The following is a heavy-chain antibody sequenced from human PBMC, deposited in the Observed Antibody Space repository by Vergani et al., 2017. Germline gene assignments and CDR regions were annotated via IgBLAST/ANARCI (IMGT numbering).Heavy chain of an antibody. J-gene: IGHJ4*02. Sequence: GEGGGGGVEPGESLRLSCAASGFPLSTYGMHWVRQAPGKGLEWVAFIQKDGIDKFYADSVRGRFTISRDISKNTLYLEMNSLSAEDTALYHCVKDHPVFDEWGRGTLVSVS. CDR2: IQKDGIDK. V-gene: IGHV3-30*02. CDR1: GFPLSTYG. CDR3: VKDHPVFDE.